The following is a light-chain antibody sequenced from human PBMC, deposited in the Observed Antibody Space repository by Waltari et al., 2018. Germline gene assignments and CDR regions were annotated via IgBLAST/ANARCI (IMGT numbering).Light chain of an antibody. J-gene: IGKJ5*01. CDR2: GAS. CDR3: QQYNNWPPIT. CDR1: QMISSN. V-gene: IGKV3-15*01. Sequence: EIVMTQSPATVSVSLGERDLLSCRASQMISSNLAWYHQKPGQAPSLLIYGASTKATGIPARFSGSGSGTEFTLTISSLQSEDFAVYYCQQYNNWPPITFGQGTRLEIK.